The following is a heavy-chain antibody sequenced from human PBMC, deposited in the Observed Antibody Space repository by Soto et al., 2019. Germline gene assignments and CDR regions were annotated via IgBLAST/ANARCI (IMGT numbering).Heavy chain of an antibody. CDR3: ARENSRISPRLFQH. D-gene: IGHD6-6*01. CDR1: GFIFSDYA. CDR2: ISPAGTNQ. J-gene: IGHJ1*01. Sequence: GGSLRLSCVASGFIFSDYAMHWARQAPGKGLEWVALISPAGTNQYYADSAKGRFAISRDNSKNTLYLQMNSLRPEDTGLYYCARENSRISPRLFQHWGHGTLVTVSS. V-gene: IGHV3-30*09.